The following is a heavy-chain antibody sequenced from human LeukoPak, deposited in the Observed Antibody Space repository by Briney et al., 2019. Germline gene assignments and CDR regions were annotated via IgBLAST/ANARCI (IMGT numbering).Heavy chain of an antibody. CDR3: ARDVGRGSYDAFDI. CDR2: IRPDGSEK. J-gene: IGHJ3*02. D-gene: IGHD1-26*01. V-gene: IGHV3-7*01. CDR1: EFTFSSYW. Sequence: PGGSLRLSCAASEFTFSSYWMSWVRQAPGKGLEWVANIRPDGSEKYYVDSVKGRLTISRDNAKKTLYLQMNSLRGEDTAVYYCARDVGRGSYDAFDIWGQGTMVTVSS.